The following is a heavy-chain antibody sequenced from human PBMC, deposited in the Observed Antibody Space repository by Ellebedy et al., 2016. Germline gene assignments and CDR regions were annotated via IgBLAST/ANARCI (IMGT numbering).Heavy chain of an antibody. D-gene: IGHD6-13*01. Sequence: SETLSLXCAVYGGSFSGYYWSWIRQPPGKGLEWIGEINHSGSTNYNPSLKSRVTISVDTSKNQFSLKLSSVTAADTAVYYCARDGGIAAAGTSSSAFGIWGQGTMVTVSS. CDR2: INHSGST. J-gene: IGHJ3*02. V-gene: IGHV4-34*01. CDR1: GGSFSGYY. CDR3: ARDGGIAAAGTSSSAFGI.